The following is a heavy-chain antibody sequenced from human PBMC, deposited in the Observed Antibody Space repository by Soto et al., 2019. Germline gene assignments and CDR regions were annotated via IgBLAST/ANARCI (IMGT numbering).Heavy chain of an antibody. V-gene: IGHV4-39*01. CDR3: ARHADLYYFDY. CDR2: ISYSGRT. J-gene: IGHJ4*02. Sequence: QLQLQESGPGLVKPSETLSLTCTVSGGSISSNNYFWGWIRQPPGKALEWIGSISYSGRTYYTPSLKSRVTTSADTSKNQFSLKLSSVTAADTAVYYCARHADLYYFDYWGQGTLVTVSS. CDR1: GGSISSNNYF.